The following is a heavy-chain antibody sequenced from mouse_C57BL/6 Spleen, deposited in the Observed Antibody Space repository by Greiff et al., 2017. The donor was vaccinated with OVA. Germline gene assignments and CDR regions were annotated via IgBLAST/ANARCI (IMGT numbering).Heavy chain of an antibody. J-gene: IGHJ1*03. CDR1: GFHIKNTY. D-gene: IGHD1-1*01. CDR3: ASSAVLRSDV. V-gene: IGHV14-3*01. Sequence: EVQLQQSVAELVRPGASVKLSCTASGFHIKNTYMHWVKQRPEQGLEWIGRIDPANGNTKYAPKFQGKATITADTSSNTAYLQLSSLTSEDTAIYYCASSAVLRSDVWGTGTTVTVSS. CDR2: IDPANGNT.